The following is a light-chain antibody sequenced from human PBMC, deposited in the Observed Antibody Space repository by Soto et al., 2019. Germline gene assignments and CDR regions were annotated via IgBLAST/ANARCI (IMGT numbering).Light chain of an antibody. Sequence: QSVLTQPPSVSGAPGQRVTLSCTGSISNIGAGYGVHWYQQLPGRAPKLLVYDNTKRHSGVSDRFSGSKSGTSASLAITRLQADDEADYYCQSYDSSLSGVVFCGGTKLTVL. V-gene: IGLV1-40*01. J-gene: IGLJ2*01. CDR1: ISNIGAGYG. CDR3: QSYDSSLSGVV. CDR2: DNT.